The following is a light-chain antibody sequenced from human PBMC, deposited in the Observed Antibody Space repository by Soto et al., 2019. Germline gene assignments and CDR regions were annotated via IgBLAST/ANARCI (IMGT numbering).Light chain of an antibody. J-gene: IGKJ2*01. Sequence: EIVMTQSPATLSVSPGERATLSCRASQNVNVNLAWYQQKPGQTPRLLIYGASTRATGIPARFSGRGSGTEFILTISSLQSEDFALYYCQQYNNWPMYTFGQGTKLEIK. CDR3: QQYNNWPMYT. CDR2: GAS. CDR1: QNVNVN. V-gene: IGKV3-15*01.